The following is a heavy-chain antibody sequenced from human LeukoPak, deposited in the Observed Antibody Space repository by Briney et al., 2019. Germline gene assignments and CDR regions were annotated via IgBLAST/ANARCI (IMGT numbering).Heavy chain of an antibody. CDR1: GYTFTSYY. CDR3: ATHPGIVGGGDY. D-gene: IGHD1-26*01. V-gene: IGHV1-46*01. J-gene: IGHJ4*02. CDR2: INPSGGST. Sequence: ASVKVSCKASGYTFTSYYMHWVRQAPGQGLEWMGIINPSGGSTSYAQKFQGRVTMTRDTSTSTVYMELSSLRSEDTAVYYCATHPGIVGGGDYWGQGTLVTVSS.